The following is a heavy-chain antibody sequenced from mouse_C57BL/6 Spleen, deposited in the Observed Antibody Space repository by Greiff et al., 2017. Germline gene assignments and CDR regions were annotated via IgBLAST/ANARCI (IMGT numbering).Heavy chain of an antibody. V-gene: IGHV5-12*01. D-gene: IGHD2-3*01. CDR1: GFTFSDYY. Sequence: EVMLVESGGGLVQPGGSLKLSCVASGFTFSDYYMYWVRQTPEKRLEWVAYISNGGGSTYYPDTVKGRFTISRDNAKNTLYLQMSRLKSEDTAMYYCARQALDGYRYFDVWGTGTTVTVSS. J-gene: IGHJ1*03. CDR2: ISNGGGST. CDR3: ARQALDGYRYFDV.